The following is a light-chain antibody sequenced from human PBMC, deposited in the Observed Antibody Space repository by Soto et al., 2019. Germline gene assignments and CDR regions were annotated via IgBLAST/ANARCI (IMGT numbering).Light chain of an antibody. CDR2: DVS. CDR3: NSYTTSNTRQIV. J-gene: IGLJ1*01. Sequence: QFALTQPASVSGSPGQSITISCTGTSSDVGGYNYVSWYQQHPGKAPKFMIYDVSNRPSGVSTRFSGSKSGNTASLTISGLQAEDEADYYCNSYTTSNTRQIVFGTGTKLTVL. CDR1: SSDVGGYNY. V-gene: IGLV2-14*01.